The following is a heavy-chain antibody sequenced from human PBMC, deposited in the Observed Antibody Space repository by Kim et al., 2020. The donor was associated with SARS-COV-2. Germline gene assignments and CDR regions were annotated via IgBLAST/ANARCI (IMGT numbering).Heavy chain of an antibody. J-gene: IGHJ3*02. Sequence: SVKVSCKASGGTFSSYAISWVRQAPGQGLEWMGGIIPIFGTANYAQKFQGRVTITADESTSTAYMELSSLRSEDTAVYYCAKGSYGGTYDAFDIWGQGTMVTVSS. V-gene: IGHV1-69*13. CDR1: GGTFSSYA. CDR3: AKGSYGGTYDAFDI. CDR2: IIPIFGTA. D-gene: IGHD3-16*01.